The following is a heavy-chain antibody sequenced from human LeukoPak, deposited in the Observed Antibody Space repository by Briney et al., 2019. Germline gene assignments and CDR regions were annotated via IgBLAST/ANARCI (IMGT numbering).Heavy chain of an antibody. V-gene: IGHV4-38-2*02. D-gene: IGHD5-12*01. Sequence: SETLSLTCTVSGYSISSGYYWGWIRQPPGKGLEWIGYIYYSGSTYYNPSLKSRVTISVDTSKNQFSLKLSSVTAADTAVYYCARGRVDKRRSGYYYYMDVWGKGTTVTVSS. CDR2: IYYSGST. CDR1: GYSISSGYY. CDR3: ARGRVDKRRSGYYYYMDV. J-gene: IGHJ6*03.